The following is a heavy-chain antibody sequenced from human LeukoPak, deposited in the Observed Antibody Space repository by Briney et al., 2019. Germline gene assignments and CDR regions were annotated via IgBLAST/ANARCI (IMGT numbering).Heavy chain of an antibody. CDR2: ISSGSSYI. D-gene: IGHD3-22*01. Sequence: GGSLRLSCVASGFTFSGYSMNWVRQAPGKGLEWVSSISSGSSYIYYADSVKGRFTISRDNAKNSVHLQVNSLRVEDTAVYYCAWGPTGWLLPEYWGQGTLVTVSS. V-gene: IGHV3-21*01. CDR3: AWGPTGWLLPEY. CDR1: GFTFSGYS. J-gene: IGHJ4*02.